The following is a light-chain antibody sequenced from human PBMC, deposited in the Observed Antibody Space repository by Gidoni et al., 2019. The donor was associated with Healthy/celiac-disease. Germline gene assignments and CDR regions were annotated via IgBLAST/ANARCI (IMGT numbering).Light chain of an antibody. CDR1: QGISSY. CDR2: AAS. Sequence: DIQLTQSPSFLSASVGDSVTFTCRASQGISSYSAWYQQKPGKAPKLLIYAASTLQGGVQSRFSGSGSGTEFTLTISSLQPEDFATYYCQQLTYFGGGTKVEIK. V-gene: IGKV1-9*01. CDR3: QQLTY. J-gene: IGKJ4*01.